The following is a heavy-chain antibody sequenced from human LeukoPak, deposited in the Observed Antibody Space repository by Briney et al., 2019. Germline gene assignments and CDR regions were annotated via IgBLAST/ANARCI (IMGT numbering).Heavy chain of an antibody. Sequence: PGGSLRLSCAASGFTFSTYWMSWVRQAPGKGLEWVANIKHDGSTKNYVDSVKGRFTISRDNAKNSLYLQMNSLRGDDTAVYFCARDSAACYACAFDVWGQGTMVAVPS. CDR1: GFTFSTYW. CDR3: ARDSAACYACAFDV. CDR2: IKHDGSTK. J-gene: IGHJ3*01. V-gene: IGHV3-7*01. D-gene: IGHD2-2*01.